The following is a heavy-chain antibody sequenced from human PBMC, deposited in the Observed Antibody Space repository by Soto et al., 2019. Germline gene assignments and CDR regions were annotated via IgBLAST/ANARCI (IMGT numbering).Heavy chain of an antibody. CDR2: IYSGGST. D-gene: IGHD6-13*01. V-gene: IGHV3-66*01. CDR1: GFTVSSNY. J-gene: IGHJ6*03. Sequence: GGSLRLSCAASGFTVSSNYMSWVRQAPGKGLGWVSVIYSGGSTYYADSVKGRFTISRDNSKNTLYLQMNSLRAEDTAVYYCARDGGGYGSRWPNVYMDVWAKGPRSPSP. CDR3: ARDGGGYGSRWPNVYMDV.